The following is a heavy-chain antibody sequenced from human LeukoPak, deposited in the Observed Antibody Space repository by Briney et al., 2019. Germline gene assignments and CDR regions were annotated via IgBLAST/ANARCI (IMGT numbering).Heavy chain of an antibody. D-gene: IGHD2-21*02. V-gene: IGHV3-48*03. CDR1: GFTFSKYE. J-gene: IGHJ4*02. CDR3: AREGVTAPGDY. CDR2: IRSSGSTI. Sequence: PGGSLRLPCAASGFTFSKYEMNWARQAPGKGLEWVSHIRSSGSTIYYADSVKGRFTIYRDNAKNSLYLQMNSLRAEDTAVYYCAREGVTAPGDYWGQGTLVTVSS.